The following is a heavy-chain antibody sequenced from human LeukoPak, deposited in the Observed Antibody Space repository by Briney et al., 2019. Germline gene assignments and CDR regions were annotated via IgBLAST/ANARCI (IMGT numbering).Heavy chain of an antibody. CDR3: ARVRYDILTGYYISFDY. V-gene: IGHV1-2*02. Sequence: ASVKVSCKASGCTFTSYGISWVRQAPGQGLEWMGWINPNSGGTNYAQKFQGRVTMTRDTSISTAYMELSRLRSDDTAVYYCARVRYDILTGYYISFDYWGQGTLVTVSS. CDR2: INPNSGGT. D-gene: IGHD3-9*01. CDR1: GCTFTSYG. J-gene: IGHJ4*02.